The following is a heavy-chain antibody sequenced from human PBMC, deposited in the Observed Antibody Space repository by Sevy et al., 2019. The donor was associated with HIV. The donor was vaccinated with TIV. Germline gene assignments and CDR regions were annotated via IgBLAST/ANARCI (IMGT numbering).Heavy chain of an antibody. CDR3: ARDGSSGGLFLKDYYYFGMDV. J-gene: IGHJ6*02. CDR2: ISYDGNNK. V-gene: IGHV3-30*03. Sequence: GGSLRLSCAASGFTFSSYAMHWVRQAPGKGLEWVAVISYDGNNKYADSVKGRFTISRDNSKNTLYLQMKSLRAEDTAVYYCARDGSSGGLFLKDYYYFGMDVWGQGTTVTVSS. CDR1: GFTFSSYA. D-gene: IGHD3-16*01.